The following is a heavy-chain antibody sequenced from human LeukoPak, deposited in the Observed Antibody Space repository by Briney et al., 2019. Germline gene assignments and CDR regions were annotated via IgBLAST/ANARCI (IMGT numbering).Heavy chain of an antibody. D-gene: IGHD5-24*01. Sequence: GGSLRLSCAASGFTFSSYAMSWVRQAPGKGLEWVSAISGNGGRTYYADSVKGRFTISRDNSRNTMFLQMNSLRAEDTAVYYCAKVAEMDTILGKFDNWGQGTLVTVSS. CDR1: GFTFSSYA. V-gene: IGHV3-23*01. CDR3: AKVAEMDTILGKFDN. CDR2: ISGNGGRT. J-gene: IGHJ5*02.